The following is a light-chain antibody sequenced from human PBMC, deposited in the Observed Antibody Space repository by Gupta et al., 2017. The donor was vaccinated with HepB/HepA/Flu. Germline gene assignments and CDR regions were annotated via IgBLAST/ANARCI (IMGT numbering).Light chain of an antibody. CDR2: YAS. CDR3: QQRYSLPLT. Sequence: EIVLTQSPDFQSVTPKEKVTITCRASQSIGSSLHCYQQKPDQSPKLLIKYASQSISGVPSTFSGSGSARDFTLTINSLVAQDAAAYYCQQRYSLPLTFGGGTRVEIK. V-gene: IGKV6D-21*02. J-gene: IGKJ4*01. CDR1: QSIGSS.